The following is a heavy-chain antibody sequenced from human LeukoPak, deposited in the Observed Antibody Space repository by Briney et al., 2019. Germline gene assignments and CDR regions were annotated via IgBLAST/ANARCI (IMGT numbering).Heavy chain of an antibody. CDR3: VRAQWGFDY. CDR1: GFTLSNYR. V-gene: IGHV3-74*01. CDR2: ISTDGSIT. Sequence: GGSLRLSCVASGFTLSNYRIHWVRQAPGKGLVWVSRISTDGSITSYADSVKGRFTVSRDNAKNTLFLQMNSLRAEDTAVYYCVRAQWGFDYWGQGTLVTVSS. J-gene: IGHJ4*02. D-gene: IGHD3-16*01.